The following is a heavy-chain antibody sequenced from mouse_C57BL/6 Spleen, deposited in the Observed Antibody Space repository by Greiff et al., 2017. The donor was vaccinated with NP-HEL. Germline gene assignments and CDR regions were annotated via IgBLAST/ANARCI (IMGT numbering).Heavy chain of an antibody. CDR2: INPSNGGT. J-gene: IGHJ4*01. D-gene: IGHD2-1*01. Sequence: QVQLKQPGTELVKPGASVKLSCKASGYTFTSYWMHWVKQRPGQGLEWIGNINPSNGGTNYNEKFKSKATLTVDKSSSTAYMQLSSLTSEDSAVYYCARGGGNSYYAMDYWGQGTSVTVSS. CDR1: GYTFTSYW. V-gene: IGHV1-53*01. CDR3: ARGGGNSYYAMDY.